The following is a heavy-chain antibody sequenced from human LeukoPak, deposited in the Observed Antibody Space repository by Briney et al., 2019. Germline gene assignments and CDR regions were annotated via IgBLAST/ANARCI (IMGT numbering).Heavy chain of an antibody. CDR3: ARSITIFGVVTSSLDY. Sequence: GGSLRLSCAASGFTFSSYAMHWVRQAPGKGLEYVSAISSNGGSTYYANYVEGRFTISRDNSKNTLYLQMGSLRAEDMAVYYCARSITIFGVVTSSLDYWGQGTLVTVSS. CDR1: GFTFSSYA. CDR2: ISSNGGST. D-gene: IGHD3-3*01. V-gene: IGHV3-64*01. J-gene: IGHJ4*02.